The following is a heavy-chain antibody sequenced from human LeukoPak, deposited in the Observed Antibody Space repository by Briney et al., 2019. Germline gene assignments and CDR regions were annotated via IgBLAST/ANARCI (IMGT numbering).Heavy chain of an antibody. J-gene: IGHJ5*02. CDR1: GYSISSGYY. V-gene: IGHV4-38-2*02. Sequence: ETSETLSLTCTVSGYSISSGYYWSWIRQPPGKGLEWIGSIYHSGSTYYNPSLKSRVTISVDTSKNQFSLKLSSVTAADTAVYYCAPLEERYCTNGVCWGFDPWGQGTLVTVSS. CDR3: APLEERYCTNGVCWGFDP. CDR2: IYHSGST. D-gene: IGHD2-8*01.